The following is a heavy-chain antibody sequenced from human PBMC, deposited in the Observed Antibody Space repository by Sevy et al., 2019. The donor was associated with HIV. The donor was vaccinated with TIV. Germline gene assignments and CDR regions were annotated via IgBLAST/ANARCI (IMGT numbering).Heavy chain of an antibody. CDR2: INHSGST. J-gene: IGHJ6*02. CDR3: ARGGRITMVRGVYNYYYYYGMDV. CDR1: GGSFSGYY. D-gene: IGHD3-10*01. Sequence: SETLSLTCAVYGGSFSGYYWSWIHQPPGKGLEWIGEINHSGSTNYNPSLKSRVTISVDTSKNQFSLKLSSVTAADTAVYYCARGGRITMVRGVYNYYYYYGMDVWGQGTTVTVSS. V-gene: IGHV4-34*01.